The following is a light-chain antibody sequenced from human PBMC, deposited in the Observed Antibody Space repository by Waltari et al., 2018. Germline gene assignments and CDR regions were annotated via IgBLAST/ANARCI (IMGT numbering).Light chain of an antibody. CDR1: QDISHY. CDR3: QHFDNLLFT. J-gene: IGKJ2*01. V-gene: IGKV1-33*01. Sequence: DIQGTPSPSSLSASVGDRVTITCQASQDISHYLNWYQQRPGKAPKVLIYDATLLKIGVPSRFSGSGSGTDFTFAITSLQPEDAATYYCQHFDNLLFTFGQGTKLEI. CDR2: DAT.